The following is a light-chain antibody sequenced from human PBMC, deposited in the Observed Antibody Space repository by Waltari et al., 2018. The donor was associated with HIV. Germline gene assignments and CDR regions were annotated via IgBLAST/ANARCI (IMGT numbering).Light chain of an antibody. CDR3: HSYDSSLDGWV. J-gene: IGLJ3*02. Sequence: QSVLTQPPSVSGAPGQRVTISCTGSSSNIGADYHVNWYQQLPGTAPKLLIYGYNNRPSGVPDRFSGAKSGTSASRAITGLQGEDEADYYCHSYDSSLDGWVFGGGTKLTVL. CDR2: GYN. V-gene: IGLV1-40*01. CDR1: SSNIGADYH.